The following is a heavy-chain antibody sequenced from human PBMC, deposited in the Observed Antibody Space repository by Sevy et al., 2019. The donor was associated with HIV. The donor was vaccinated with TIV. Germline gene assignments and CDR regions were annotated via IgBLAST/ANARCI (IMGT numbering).Heavy chain of an antibody. Sequence: GGSLRLSCAASGFTFSSYAMHWVRQAPGKGLEWVAVISYDGSNKYYTDSVKGRFTISRDNSKNTLYLQMNSLRAEDTAVYYCARGGRGPYYYYGMDVWGQGTTVTVSS. CDR1: GFTFSSYA. CDR2: ISYDGSNK. D-gene: IGHD3-10*01. J-gene: IGHJ6*02. CDR3: ARGGRGPYYYYGMDV. V-gene: IGHV3-30*04.